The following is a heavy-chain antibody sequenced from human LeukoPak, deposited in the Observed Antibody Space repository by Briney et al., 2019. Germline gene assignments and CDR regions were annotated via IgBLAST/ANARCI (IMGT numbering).Heavy chain of an antibody. D-gene: IGHD2-2*01. V-gene: IGHV1-69*13. J-gene: IGHJ3*02. Sequence: ASVKVSCKASGGTFSSYAISWVRQAPGQGLEWMGGIIPIFGTANYAQKFQGRVTITADESTSTAYMELSSLRSDDTAVYYCARDFAAYIVVVPAAMSAFDIWGQGTMVTVSS. CDR1: GGTFSSYA. CDR2: IIPIFGTA. CDR3: ARDFAAYIVVVPAAMSAFDI.